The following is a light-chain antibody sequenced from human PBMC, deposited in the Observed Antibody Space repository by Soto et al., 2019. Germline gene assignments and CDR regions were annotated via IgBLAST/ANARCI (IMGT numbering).Light chain of an antibody. V-gene: IGKV1-39*01. Sequence: DIQMTQSPSSLSASVRDRVTITCRASQTISTHLNWYQQKPGKAPKLLIYAASTLQSGVPSRFSGSGSVTDFTVTINSLQPEDFAPYYCQQSLTIPYTFGQGTKLESK. CDR3: QQSLTIPYT. CDR2: AAS. J-gene: IGKJ2*01. CDR1: QTISTH.